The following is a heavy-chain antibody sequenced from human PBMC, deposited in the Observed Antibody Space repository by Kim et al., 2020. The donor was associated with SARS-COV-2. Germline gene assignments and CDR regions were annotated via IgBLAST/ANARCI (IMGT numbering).Heavy chain of an antibody. CDR1: GFDFRKFA. V-gene: IGHV3-23*01. CDR2: LDGNCVDT. CDR3: VKRINYYGSGSAAMDV. D-gene: IGHD3-10*01. J-gene: IGHJ6*02. Sequence: GGSLRLSCAASGFDFRKFAMGWVRQAPGKGLEWVSSLDGNCVDTFHADSVKGRFTISRDNSKNTLYLQMNSLRVEDKGVYYCVKRINYYGSGSAAMDVWGQGTTITVS.